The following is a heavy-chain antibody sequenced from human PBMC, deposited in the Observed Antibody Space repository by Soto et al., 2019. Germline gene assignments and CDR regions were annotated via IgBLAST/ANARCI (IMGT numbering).Heavy chain of an antibody. V-gene: IGHV3-23*01. CDR2: ISGSGGST. Sequence: EVQLLESGGGLVQPGGSLRLSCAASGFTFRRYAMSWVRQAPGKGLEWVSAISGSGGSTYYADSVKGRFTISRDNSKNTLYLQMNSLRSEDTAVYYCAKGGYYGSGLFDPWGQGTLVTVSS. CDR1: GFTFRRYA. CDR3: AKGGYYGSGLFDP. D-gene: IGHD3-10*01. J-gene: IGHJ5*02.